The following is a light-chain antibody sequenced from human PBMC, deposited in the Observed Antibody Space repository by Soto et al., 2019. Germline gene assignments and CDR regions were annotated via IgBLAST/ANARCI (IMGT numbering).Light chain of an antibody. CDR2: GAS. CDR3: QQYNNWPPIT. V-gene: IGKV3-15*01. Sequence: EIVMTQSPASLSLSPVEIATVSFIASQSVSSNLAWYQQKPGQAPRLLLYGASTRATGIPARFSGSGSGTEFTLTISSLQSEDFAVYYCQQYNNWPPITFGQGTRLEIK. CDR1: QSVSSN. J-gene: IGKJ5*01.